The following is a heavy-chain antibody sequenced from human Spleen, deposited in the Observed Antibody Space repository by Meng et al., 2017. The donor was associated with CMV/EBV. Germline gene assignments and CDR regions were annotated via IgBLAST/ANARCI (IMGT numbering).Heavy chain of an antibody. V-gene: IGHV3-7*01. CDR3: ATHYDFWSAYHYGMAV. D-gene: IGHD3-3*01. Sequence: GESLKISCAASGFAFNTYWMTRVRQAPGKGLEWVANIKQDESEKYYVDSVKGRFTISRDNAKNSLYLQMNSLRTEDTAVYYCATHYDFWSAYHYGMAVWGQGTTVTVSS. CDR2: IKQDESEK. J-gene: IGHJ6*02. CDR1: GFAFNTYW.